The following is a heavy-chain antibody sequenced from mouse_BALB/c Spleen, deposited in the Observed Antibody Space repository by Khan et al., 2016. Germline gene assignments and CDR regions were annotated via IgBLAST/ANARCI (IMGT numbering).Heavy chain of an antibody. V-gene: IGHV14-3*02. Sequence: VQLKESGAELVKPGASVKLSCTASGFTIKDTYMHWVKQRPEQGLERIGRIDPAHGNTKYDPKFQGKATITADTPSNTAYLQLSSLHSEATAVYYCARSTDYWGQGTTLTVSS. CDR3: ARSTDY. CDR1: GFTIKDTY. J-gene: IGHJ2*01. CDR2: IDPAHGNT.